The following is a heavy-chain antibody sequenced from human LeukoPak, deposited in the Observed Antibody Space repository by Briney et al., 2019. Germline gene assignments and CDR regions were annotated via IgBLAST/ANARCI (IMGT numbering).Heavy chain of an antibody. CDR2: INPNSGGT. J-gene: IGHJ4*02. Sequence: ASVKVSCKASGYTFTGYYMHWVRQAPGQGLELMGWINPNSGGTNYAQKFQGRVTMTRDTSISTAYMELSRLRSDDTAVYYCARGGPYDILTGYYNVIDYWGQGTLVTVSS. V-gene: IGHV1-2*02. CDR3: ARGGPYDILTGYYNVIDY. CDR1: GYTFTGYY. D-gene: IGHD3-9*01.